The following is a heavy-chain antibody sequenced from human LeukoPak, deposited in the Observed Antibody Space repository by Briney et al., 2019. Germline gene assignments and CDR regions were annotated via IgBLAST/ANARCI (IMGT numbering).Heavy chain of an antibody. V-gene: IGHV1-58*01. CDR2: IVVGSGNT. Sequence: SVKVSCKASGFTFISSAVQWVRQARGQRLEWIGWIVVGSGNTNYAQKFQERVTITRDMSTSTAYMELSSLRSEDTAVYYCAARKTGDFGLPPPDYWGQGTLVTVSS. D-gene: IGHD7-27*01. J-gene: IGHJ4*02. CDR3: AARKTGDFGLPPPDY. CDR1: GFTFISSA.